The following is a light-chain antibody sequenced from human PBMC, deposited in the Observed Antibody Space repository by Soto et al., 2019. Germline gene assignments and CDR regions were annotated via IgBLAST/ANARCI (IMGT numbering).Light chain of an antibody. CDR3: QQYNTWPGWT. CDR1: QSINSN. V-gene: IGKV3-15*01. Sequence: EVVMTQSPAALSVSPGERATLSCRASQSINSNLAWYQQKPGQAPRLLVYGASTMATGIPARFSGTGSGTEFNLTISSLQSEDFAVYYCQQYNTWPGWTFGQGTKGEIK. J-gene: IGKJ1*01. CDR2: GAS.